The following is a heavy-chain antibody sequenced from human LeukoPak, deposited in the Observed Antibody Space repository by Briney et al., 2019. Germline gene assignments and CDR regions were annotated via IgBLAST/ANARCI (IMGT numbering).Heavy chain of an antibody. CDR1: GGSISSGGYY. CDR3: ARGSQPYCSSTSCHHWFDP. D-gene: IGHD2-2*01. CDR2: IYHSGST. V-gene: IGHV4-30-2*01. J-gene: IGHJ5*02. Sequence: SQTLSLTCTVSGGSISSGGYYWSWIRQPPGKGLEWIGYIYHSGSTYYNPSLKSRVTISVDRSKNQFSLKLSSVTAADTAVYYCARGSQPYCSSTSCHHWFDPWGQGTLVTVSS.